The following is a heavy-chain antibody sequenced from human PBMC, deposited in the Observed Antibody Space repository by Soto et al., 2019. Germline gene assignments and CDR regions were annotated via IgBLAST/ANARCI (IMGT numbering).Heavy chain of an antibody. CDR2: INAGNGNT. J-gene: IGHJ6*02. CDR3: ARDQRDCDYVRHYYSGMDV. V-gene: IGHV1-3*01. CDR1: GYTFTSYA. D-gene: IGHD4-17*01. Sequence: QVQLVQSGAEVKKPGASVKVSCKASGYTFTSYAMHWVRQAPGQRLEWMGWINAGNGNTKYSQKFQGRVTITRDTSASTAYMELSSLRSEDTAVYYCARDQRDCDYVRHYYSGMDVWGQGTTVTVSS.